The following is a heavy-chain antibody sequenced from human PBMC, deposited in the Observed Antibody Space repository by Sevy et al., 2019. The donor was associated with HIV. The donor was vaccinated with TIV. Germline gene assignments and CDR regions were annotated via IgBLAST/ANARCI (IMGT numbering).Heavy chain of an antibody. CDR1: GSSFESFA. V-gene: IGHV3-21*04. D-gene: IGHD3-22*01. CDR2: ISKSSSYI. J-gene: IGHJ6*02. CDR3: TRDSGIDYYEKGMDL. Sequence: GGSLRLSCAASGSSFESFAMNWVRQAPGKGLEWVAYISKSSSYIYYADSVKRRFTISRDNAKNSLFLQMNSLGAEDTAIYYCTRDSGIDYYEKGMDLWGQGTTVTVSS.